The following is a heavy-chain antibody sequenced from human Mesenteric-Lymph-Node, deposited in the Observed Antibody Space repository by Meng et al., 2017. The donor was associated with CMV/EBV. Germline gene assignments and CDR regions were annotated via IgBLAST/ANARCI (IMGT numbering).Heavy chain of an antibody. CDR1: GFTFSSYE. J-gene: IGHJ4*02. D-gene: IGHD1-1*01. V-gene: IGHV3-48*03. CDR3: ARKCDNTWSSFDY. CDR2: ISSSGGTT. Sequence: GESLKISCAASGFTFSSYEMNWVRQAPGKGLEWVSYISSSGGTTYSADSVKGRFTIPRDNAKNSLYLQMNSLRAEDTAVYYCARKCDNTWSSFDYWGQGALVTVSS.